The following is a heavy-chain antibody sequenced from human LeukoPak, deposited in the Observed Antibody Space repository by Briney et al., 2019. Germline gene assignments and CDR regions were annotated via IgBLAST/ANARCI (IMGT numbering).Heavy chain of an antibody. CDR2: IYYSGST. Sequence: SQTLSLTCTVSGGSISSGDYYWSWIRQPPGKGLEWIGYIYYSGSTYYNPSLKSRVTISVDTSKNQFSLKLSSVTAADTAVYYCARPYYDFWSGYFWIDPWGQGTLVTASS. CDR1: GGSISSGDYY. D-gene: IGHD3-3*01. J-gene: IGHJ5*02. V-gene: IGHV4-30-4*08. CDR3: ARPYYDFWSGYFWIDP.